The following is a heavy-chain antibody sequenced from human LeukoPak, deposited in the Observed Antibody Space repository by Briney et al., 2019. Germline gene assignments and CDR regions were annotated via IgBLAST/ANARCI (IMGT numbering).Heavy chain of an antibody. D-gene: IGHD6-13*01. Sequence: GGSLRLSCAASGFAVSSNYMGWVRQAPGKGLEWVSVIYSGGSGSTWFADSMKGRFTISRDNSKNTLYLQMNSLRAEDTAVYYCATSAIAAAGPYYFDYWGQGTLVTVSS. J-gene: IGHJ4*02. CDR2: IYSGGSGST. V-gene: IGHV3-53*05. CDR3: ATSAIAAAGPYYFDY. CDR1: GFAVSSNY.